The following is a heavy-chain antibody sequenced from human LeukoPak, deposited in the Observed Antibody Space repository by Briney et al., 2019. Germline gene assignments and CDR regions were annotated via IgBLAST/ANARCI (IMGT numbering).Heavy chain of an antibody. CDR2: IYYSGST. CDR3: ARKIYDSSSYFDF. V-gene: IGHV4-59*01. D-gene: IGHD3-22*01. CDR1: GGSISSYY. Sequence: PSETLSLTCTVSGGSISSYYWSWIRQPPGKGLEWIGYIYYSGSTNYNPSLKSRVTISVDTSKNQFSLKLSSVTAADAAVYYCARKIYDSSSYFDFWGQGTLVTVSS. J-gene: IGHJ4*02.